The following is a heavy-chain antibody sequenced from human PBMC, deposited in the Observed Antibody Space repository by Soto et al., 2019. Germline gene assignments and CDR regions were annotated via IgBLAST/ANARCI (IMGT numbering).Heavy chain of an antibody. CDR1: GFTVSSNY. Sequence: EVQLVESGGGLIQPGGSLRLSFAASGFTVSSNYMSWVRQAPGKGLEWVSVIYSGDTTYYADSVKGRFTISRDHSKNTLYLQMNSLRAEDTAVYYCARDLRTLYGMDVWGQGTTVTVSS. V-gene: IGHV3-53*01. CDR2: IYSGDTT. J-gene: IGHJ6*02. CDR3: ARDLRTLYGMDV.